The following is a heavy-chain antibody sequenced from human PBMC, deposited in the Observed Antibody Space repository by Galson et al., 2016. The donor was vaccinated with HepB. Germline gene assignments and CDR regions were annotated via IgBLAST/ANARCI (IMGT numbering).Heavy chain of an antibody. V-gene: IGHV3-33*01. CDR2: IWYDGSNK. CDR3: ARERAILDC. J-gene: IGHJ4*02. Sequence: SLRLSCAASGFTFSSYAMHWVRQAPGKGLEWVAVIWYDGSNKYYGDSVKGRFTISRDNFDNTVFLQMNSLRAEDTAVYYCARERAILDCWGQGTLVTVSS. D-gene: IGHD3-3*01. CDR1: GFTFSSYA.